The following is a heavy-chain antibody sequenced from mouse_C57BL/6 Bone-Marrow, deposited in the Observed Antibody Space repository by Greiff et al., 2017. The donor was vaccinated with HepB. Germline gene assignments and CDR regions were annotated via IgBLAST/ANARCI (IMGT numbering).Heavy chain of an antibody. Sequence: QVQLQQSGAELVMPGASVKLSCKASGYTFTSYWMHWVKQRPGQGLEWIGEIDPSDSYTNYNQKFKGKSTLTVDKSSSTAYMQLSSLTSEDSAVYYCARGRRSSFAYWGQGTLVTVST. J-gene: IGHJ3*01. CDR2: IDPSDSYT. CDR1: GYTFTSYW. CDR3: ARGRRSSFAY. V-gene: IGHV1-69*01.